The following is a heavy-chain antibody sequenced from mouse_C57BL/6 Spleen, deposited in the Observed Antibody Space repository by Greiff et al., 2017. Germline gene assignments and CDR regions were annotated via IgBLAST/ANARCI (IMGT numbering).Heavy chain of an antibody. J-gene: IGHJ2*01. V-gene: IGHV1-52*01. CDR1: GYTFTSYW. CDR2: IDPSDSEP. CDR3: ARGEETLDDYDADAPYFDY. D-gene: IGHD2-4*01. Sequence: QVQLQQSGAELVRPGSSVKLSCKASGYTFTSYWMHWVKQRPIQGLEWIGNIDPSDSEPHYNQKFKDKATLTVDKSSRTAYMQLTTLTSEDSAGYYCARGEETLDDYDADAPYFDYWGQGTTLTVSS.